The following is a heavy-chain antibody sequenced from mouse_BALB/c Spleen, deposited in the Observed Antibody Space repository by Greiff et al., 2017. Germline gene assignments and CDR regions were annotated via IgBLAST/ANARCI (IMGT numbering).Heavy chain of an antibody. J-gene: IGHJ1*01. CDR3: ARVFDYYGSSYDWYFDV. CDR2: ISYDGSN. D-gene: IGHD1-1*01. V-gene: IGHV3-6*02. Sequence: EVKLLESGPGLVKPSQSLSLTCSVTGYSITSGYYWNWIRQFPGNTLEWMGYISYDGSNNYNPSLKNRISITRDTSKNQFFLKLNSVTTEDTATYYCARVFDYYGSSYDWYFDVWGAGTTGTVSS. CDR1: GYSITSGYY.